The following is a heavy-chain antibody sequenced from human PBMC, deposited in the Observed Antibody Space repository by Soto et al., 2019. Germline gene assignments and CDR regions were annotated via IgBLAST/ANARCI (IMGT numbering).Heavy chain of an antibody. CDR3: AHFKALQPDY. Sequence: QITLKESGPTLVKPTQTLRLTCTFSGFSLSTSGVGVGWIRPPPGKALEWLALIFWDDDERYTPSLKSRLTITKDTSKNQVVLTMTNMDPVDTATYYCAHFKALQPDYWGQGTLVTVSS. D-gene: IGHD1-1*01. CDR2: IFWDDDE. CDR1: GFSLSTSGVG. J-gene: IGHJ4*02. V-gene: IGHV2-5*02.